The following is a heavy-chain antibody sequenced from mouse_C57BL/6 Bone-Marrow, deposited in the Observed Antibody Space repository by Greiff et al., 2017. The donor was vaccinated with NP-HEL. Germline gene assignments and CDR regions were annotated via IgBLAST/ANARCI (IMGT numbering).Heavy chain of an antibody. CDR1: GYTFTSYW. Sequence: QVQLQQPGAELVKPGASVKMSCKASGYTFTSYWITWVKQRPGQGLEWIGDIYPGSGSTNYNEKFKSKATLTVDTSSSTAYMQLSSLTSEDSAVYYCARFFYYYGSSYDAMDYWGQGTSVTVSS. D-gene: IGHD1-1*01. CDR2: IYPGSGST. J-gene: IGHJ4*01. V-gene: IGHV1-55*01. CDR3: ARFFYYYGSSYDAMDY.